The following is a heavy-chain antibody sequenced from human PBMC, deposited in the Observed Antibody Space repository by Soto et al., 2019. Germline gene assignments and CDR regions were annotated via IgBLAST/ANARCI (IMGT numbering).Heavy chain of an antibody. D-gene: IGHD6-13*01. CDR1: GGSISSTNYY. Sequence: QVQLQESGPGLVKPSQTLSLTCTVSGGSISSTNYYWSWIRRHPGKGLEWIGYIYYNGNTYYNPPLKSRVTISVDTSKNQFSLKLSSVTAADTAVYYCAGGNSSRWYWFDPWGQGTLVTVSS. CDR2: IYYNGNT. V-gene: IGHV4-31*03. J-gene: IGHJ5*02. CDR3: AGGNSSRWYWFDP.